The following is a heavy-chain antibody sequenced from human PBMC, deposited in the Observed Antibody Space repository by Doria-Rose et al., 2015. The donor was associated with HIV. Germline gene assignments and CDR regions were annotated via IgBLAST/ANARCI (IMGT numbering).Heavy chain of an antibody. Sequence: GGGLVQPGGSPRLSCVVSGFTFTNYWMHWVRQVPGKGLEWVASIKQDGSEKNYMGSVKGRFTISRDNAKNSLFLQMNSLRADDTAVYYCARETDGYYNFWSGYFDYWGQGTLVTVSS. D-gene: IGHD3-3*01. J-gene: IGHJ4*02. CDR2: IKQDGSEK. V-gene: IGHV3-7*01. CDR1: GFTFTNYW. CDR3: ARETDGYYNFWSGYFDY.